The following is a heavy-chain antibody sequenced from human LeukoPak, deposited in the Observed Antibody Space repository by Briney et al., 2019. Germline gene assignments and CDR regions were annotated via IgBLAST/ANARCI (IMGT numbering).Heavy chain of an antibody. J-gene: IGHJ4*02. CDR3: ARGRGITIFGVVSSPNFDY. CDR1: GGSFSGYY. V-gene: IGHV4-34*01. CDR2: INHSGST. D-gene: IGHD3-3*01. Sequence: PSETLSLTCAVYGGSFSGYYWSLIRQPPGKGLEWIGEINHSGSTNYNPSLKSRVTISVDTSKNQFSLKLSSVTAADTAVYYCARGRGITIFGVVSSPNFDYWGQGTLVTVSS.